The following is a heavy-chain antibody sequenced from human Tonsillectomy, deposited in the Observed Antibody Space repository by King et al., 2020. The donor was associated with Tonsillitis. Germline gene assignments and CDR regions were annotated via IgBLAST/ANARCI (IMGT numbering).Heavy chain of an antibody. V-gene: IGHV3-13*01. CDR1: GFTFRSYD. J-gene: IGHJ4*02. D-gene: IGHD3-10*01. CDR2: IGTPGDT. Sequence: VQLVESGGGLVQPGGSLRLSCAASGFTFRSYDMHWVRQATGKGLEWVSAIGTPGDTYYPGSVKGRFTNSRENAKNSLYLQMNSLRAEDTAVYYCARVSYGSGSYDYWGQGTLVTVSS. CDR3: ARVSYGSGSYDY.